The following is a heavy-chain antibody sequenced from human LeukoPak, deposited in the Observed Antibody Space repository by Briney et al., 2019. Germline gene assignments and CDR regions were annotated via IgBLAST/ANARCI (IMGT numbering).Heavy chain of an antibody. V-gene: IGHV4-39*01. CDR1: GGSISSSSYY. Sequence: SETLSLTCTVSGGSISSSSYYWGWIRQPPGKGLEWIGSIYYSGSTYYNPSLKSRVTISVDTSKNQFSLKLSSVTAADTAVYYCARFPYYYGSGSYFDFDYWGQGTLVTVSS. CDR3: ARFPYYYGSGSYFDFDY. D-gene: IGHD3-10*01. CDR2: IYYSGST. J-gene: IGHJ4*02.